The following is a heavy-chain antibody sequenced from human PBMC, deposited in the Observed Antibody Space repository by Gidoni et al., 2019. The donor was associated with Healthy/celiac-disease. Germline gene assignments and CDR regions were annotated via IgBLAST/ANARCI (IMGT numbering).Heavy chain of an antibody. CDR2: ISSNGGST. Sequence: EVQLVESGGGLVQPGGSLRLSCSASGFTFSSYAMHWVRQAPGKGLEYVSAISSNGGSTYYADSVKGRFTISRDNSKNTLYLQMSSLRAEDTAVYYCVKDCLEDYDSVISRYNWNPGGYWGQGTLVTVSS. D-gene: IGHD1-20*01. J-gene: IGHJ4*02. V-gene: IGHV3-64D*08. CDR3: VKDCLEDYDSVISRYNWNPGGY. CDR1: GFTFSSYA.